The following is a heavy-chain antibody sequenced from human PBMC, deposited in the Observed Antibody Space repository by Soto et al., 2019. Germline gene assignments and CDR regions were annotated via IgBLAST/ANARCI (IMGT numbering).Heavy chain of an antibody. CDR2: IIPIVGIA. CDR1: GGTFSSYI. V-gene: IGHV1-69*02. D-gene: IGHD6-19*01. Sequence: QVQLVQSGAEVKKPGSSVKVSCKASGGTFSSYIISWVRQAPGQGLEWMGRIIPIVGIANYAQRFQGRVTITADKSTSTAYMEMSSLRYEDTAVYYCARGGVAGFDPWGQGTLVTVSS. CDR3: ARGGVAGFDP. J-gene: IGHJ5*02.